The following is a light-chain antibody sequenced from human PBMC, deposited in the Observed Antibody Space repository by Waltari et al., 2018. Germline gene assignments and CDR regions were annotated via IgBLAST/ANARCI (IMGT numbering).Light chain of an antibody. CDR1: PGVTDY. CDR3: QRYNSPPWA. V-gene: IGKV1-27*01. Sequence: DIQMTQSPSSLSASVGDTVTITCRATPGVTDYLAWFQQKPGGIPRVLIYGATNLQSGVPARFSGSDFGTHFTLTISSLQPEDVATYYCQRYNSPPWAFGQGTKVEIK. CDR2: GAT. J-gene: IGKJ1*01.